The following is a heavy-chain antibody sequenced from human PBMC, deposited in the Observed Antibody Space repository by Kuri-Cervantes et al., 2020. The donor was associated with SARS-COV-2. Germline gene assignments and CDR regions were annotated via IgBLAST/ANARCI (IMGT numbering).Heavy chain of an antibody. Sequence: GGSLRLSCKASGYTFTGYYMHWVRQAPGQGLEWMGWINPNSGGTNYAQKFQGRVTMTRDTSISTAYMELSRLRSDDTAVYYCARGLTLEGDSYGYHYWGQGTLVTVSS. CDR2: INPNSGGT. CDR3: ARGLTLEGDSYGYHY. D-gene: IGHD5-18*01. V-gene: IGHV1-2*02. CDR1: GYTFTGYY. J-gene: IGHJ4*02.